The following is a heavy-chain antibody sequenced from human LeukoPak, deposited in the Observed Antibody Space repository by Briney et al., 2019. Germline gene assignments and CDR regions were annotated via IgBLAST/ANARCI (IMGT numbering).Heavy chain of an antibody. J-gene: IGHJ5*02. CDR3: ARGVVPAAIGRFDP. CDR1: GGTFSSYA. D-gene: IGHD2-2*01. CDR2: IIPIFGTA. V-gene: IGHV1-69*13. Sequence: ASVKVSCKASGGTFSSYAISWVRQAPGQGLEWMGGIIPIFGTANYAQKFQGRVTTTADESTSTAYMELSSLRSEDTAVYYCARGVVPAAIGRFDPWGQGTLVTVSS.